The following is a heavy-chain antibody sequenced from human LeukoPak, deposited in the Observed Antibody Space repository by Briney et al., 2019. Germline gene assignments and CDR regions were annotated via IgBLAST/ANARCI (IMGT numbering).Heavy chain of an antibody. CDR2: MNPNSGNT. Sequence: GASVKVSCKASGYTFTSYDINWVRQATGQGLEWMGWMNPNSGNTGYAQKFQGRVTITRNTSISTAYMELSSLRSEDTAVYYCARGNKEQWLVEYWFDPWGQGTLATVSS. CDR1: GYTFTSYD. V-gene: IGHV1-8*03. D-gene: IGHD6-19*01. CDR3: ARGNKEQWLVEYWFDP. J-gene: IGHJ5*02.